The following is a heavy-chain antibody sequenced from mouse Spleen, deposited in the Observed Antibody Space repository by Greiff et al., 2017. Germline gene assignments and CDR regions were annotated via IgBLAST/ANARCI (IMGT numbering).Heavy chain of an antibody. J-gene: IGHJ4*01. D-gene: IGHD2-4*01. CDR2: ISSGSSTI. CDR3: ARQMITHMDY. V-gene: IGHV5-17*01. CDR1: GFTFSDYG. Sequence: EVQRVESGGGLVKPGGSLKLSCAASGFTFSDYGMHWVRQAPEKGLEWVAYISSGSSTIYYADTVKGRFTISRDNAKNTLFLQMTSLRSEDTAMYYCARQMITHMDYWGQGTSVTVSS.